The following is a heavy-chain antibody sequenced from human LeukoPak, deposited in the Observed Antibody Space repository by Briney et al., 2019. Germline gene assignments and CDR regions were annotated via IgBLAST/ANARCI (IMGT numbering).Heavy chain of an antibody. CDR2: IYYSGSS. Sequence: SETLSLTCTVSGASINSYYWNWIRQPPGKGLEWIGYIYYSGSSKYNPSLQNRVTMSVDKSKNQFSLKLSSVTAADTAVFYCARGYSSIRGWFDPWGQGTPVTVSS. J-gene: IGHJ5*02. CDR1: GASINSYY. D-gene: IGHD6-13*01. V-gene: IGHV4-59*01. CDR3: ARGYSSIRGWFDP.